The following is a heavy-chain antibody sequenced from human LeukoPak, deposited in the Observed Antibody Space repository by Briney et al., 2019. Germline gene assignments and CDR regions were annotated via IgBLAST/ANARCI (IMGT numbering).Heavy chain of an antibody. CDR2: ISGSGGST. CDR1: GFTFSSYD. V-gene: IGHV3-23*01. Sequence: GGSLRLSCAASGFTFSSYDMSWVRQAPGKGLEWVSAISGSGGSTYHADSVKGRFTISRDNSKNTLYLQMNSLRAKDTAVYYCAKDLDSSGYLGQIDYWGQGTLVTVSS. J-gene: IGHJ4*02. D-gene: IGHD3-22*01. CDR3: AKDLDSSGYLGQIDY.